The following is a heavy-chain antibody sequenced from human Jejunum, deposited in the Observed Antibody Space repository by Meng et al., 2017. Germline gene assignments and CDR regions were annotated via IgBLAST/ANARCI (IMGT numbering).Heavy chain of an antibody. CDR2: ISYDGSNK. CDR3: VRKYDNDGYYFGN. Sequence: GGSLRLSCAGSGFTFSNYAMHWVRQAPGKGLEWVAIISYDGSNKYYADSVKGRFTISRDNSKNTLYLQMNSLGAEDTAVYYCVRKYDNDGYYFGNWGQGNLVNGAS. J-gene: IGHJ4*02. D-gene: IGHD3-22*01. CDR1: GFTFSNYA. V-gene: IGHV3-30*01.